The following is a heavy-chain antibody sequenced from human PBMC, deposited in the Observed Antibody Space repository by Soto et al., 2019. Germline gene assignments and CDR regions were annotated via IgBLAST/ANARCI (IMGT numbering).Heavy chain of an antibody. CDR3: AREEYYDSSGYYVLDY. V-gene: IGHV3-30-3*01. Sequence: WGSLRLSCAASGFTFSSYAMHWVRQAPCKWLEWVAVISYDGSNKYYADSVKGRFTISRDNSKNTLYLQMNSLRAEDTAVYYCAREEYYDSSGYYVLDYWGQGTLVTVSS. J-gene: IGHJ4*02. D-gene: IGHD3-22*01. CDR2: ISYDGSNK. CDR1: GFTFSSYA.